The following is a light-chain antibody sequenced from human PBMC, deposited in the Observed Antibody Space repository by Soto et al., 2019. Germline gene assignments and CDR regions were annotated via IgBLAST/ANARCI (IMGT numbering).Light chain of an antibody. CDR3: QQYNSYPYT. Sequence: DIQMTQSPSTLSASVGDRVTISCRASQSISSWLAWYQQKPGKAPKFLISKASSLQSGVPSRFSGSGSGTEFTLTISSLQPDDFATYYCQQYNSYPYTFGQGTKLEIK. CDR2: KAS. J-gene: IGKJ2*01. V-gene: IGKV1-5*03. CDR1: QSISSW.